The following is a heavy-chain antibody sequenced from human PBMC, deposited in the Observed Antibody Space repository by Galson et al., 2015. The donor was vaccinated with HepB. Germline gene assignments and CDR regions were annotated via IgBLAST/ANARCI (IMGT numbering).Heavy chain of an antibody. J-gene: IGHJ6*02. Sequence: CAISGDSVSSNSAAWNWIRQSPSRGLEWLGRTYYRSKWYNDYAVSVNSRITINPDTSKNQFSLQLNSVTPEDTAVYYCARDFEGWVGTTTDTEYYSYYGMDVWGQGSTVTVSS. CDR3: ARDFEGWVGTTTDTEYYSYYGMDV. CDR2: TYYRSKWYN. V-gene: IGHV6-1*01. D-gene: IGHD1-26*01. CDR1: GDSVSSNSAA.